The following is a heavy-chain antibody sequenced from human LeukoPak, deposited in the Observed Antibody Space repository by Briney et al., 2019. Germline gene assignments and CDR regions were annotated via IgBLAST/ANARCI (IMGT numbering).Heavy chain of an antibody. CDR2: INHSGSN. CDR1: GGSFSGCY. V-gene: IGHV4-34*01. CDR3: ARSGPLLRYFDWLLYGFDY. D-gene: IGHD3-9*01. J-gene: IGHJ4*02. Sequence: SETLSLTCAVYGGSFSGCYWSWIRQPPGKGLEWIGEINHSGSNNYNPSLKSRVTISVDTSKNQFSLKLSSVTAADTAVYYCARSGPLLRYFDWLLYGFDYWGQGTLVTVSS.